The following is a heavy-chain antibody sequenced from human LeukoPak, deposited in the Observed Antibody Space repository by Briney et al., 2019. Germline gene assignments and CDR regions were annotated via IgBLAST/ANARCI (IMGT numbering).Heavy chain of an antibody. CDR1: GFTFSSYA. CDR3: ARGGGLDV. CDR2: INHNGNVN. Sequence: PGGSLRLSCAASGFTFSSYAMNWARQAPGKGLEWVASINHNGNVNYYVDSVKGRFTISRDNAKNSLHLQMSNLRAEDTAVYFCARGGGLDVWGQGATVTVSS. J-gene: IGHJ6*02. D-gene: IGHD3-16*01. V-gene: IGHV3-7*03.